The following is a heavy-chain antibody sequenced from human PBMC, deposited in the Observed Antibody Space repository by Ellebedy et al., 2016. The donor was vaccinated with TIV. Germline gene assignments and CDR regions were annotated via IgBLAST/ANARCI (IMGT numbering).Heavy chain of an antibody. CDR3: ARQDTEVGATDY. D-gene: IGHD1-26*01. Sequence: SETLSLTCAVYGGSFSGYYWSWIRQPPGKGLEWIGEINHSGSTNYNPSLKSRVTISVDTSKNQFSLKLSSVTAADTAVYYCARQDTEVGATDYWGQGTLVTVSS. CDR2: INHSGST. V-gene: IGHV4-34*01. J-gene: IGHJ4*02. CDR1: GGSFSGYY.